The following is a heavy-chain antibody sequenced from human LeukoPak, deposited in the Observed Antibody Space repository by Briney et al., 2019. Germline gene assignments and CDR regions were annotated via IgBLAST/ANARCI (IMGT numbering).Heavy chain of an antibody. CDR2: IIPIFGTA. CDR1: GGTFSSYA. Sequence: ASVKVSCKASGGTFSSYAISWVRQAPGQGLEWMGGIIPIFGTANYAQKFQGRVTITADESTSTAYMELSSLRSEDTAVYYCARLPNDVWNSPPYWGQGTLVTVSS. V-gene: IGHV1-69*01. J-gene: IGHJ4*02. D-gene: IGHD2-8*01. CDR3: ARLPNDVWNSPPY.